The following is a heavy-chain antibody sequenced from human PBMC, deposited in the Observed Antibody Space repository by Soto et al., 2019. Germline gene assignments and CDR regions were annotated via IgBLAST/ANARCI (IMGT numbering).Heavy chain of an antibody. Sequence: GGSLRLSCAASGFTFSTYSMNWVRQAPGKGLEWVSSISSSSTIYYADSVKGRFTISRDNAKNSLYLQMNSLRAEDTAIYYCATNKGYSGYEGPDYWGQGTLVTVSS. CDR1: GFTFSTYS. J-gene: IGHJ4*02. D-gene: IGHD5-12*01. CDR3: ATNKGYSGYEGPDY. CDR2: ISSSSTI. V-gene: IGHV3-48*04.